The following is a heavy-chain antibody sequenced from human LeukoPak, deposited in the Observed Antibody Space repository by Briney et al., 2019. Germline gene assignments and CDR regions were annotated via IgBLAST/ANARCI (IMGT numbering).Heavy chain of an antibody. CDR1: GGTFISYA. J-gene: IGHJ4*02. Sequence: ASVKVSCKASGGTFISYAISWVRQAPGQGLEWRGGIIPIFGTANYAQKFQGRVTITADESTSTAYMELSSLRSEDTAVYYCARGGDILTEGGGYDYWGQGTLVTVSS. CDR2: IIPIFGTA. CDR3: ARGGDILTEGGGYDY. D-gene: IGHD3-9*01. V-gene: IGHV1-69*13.